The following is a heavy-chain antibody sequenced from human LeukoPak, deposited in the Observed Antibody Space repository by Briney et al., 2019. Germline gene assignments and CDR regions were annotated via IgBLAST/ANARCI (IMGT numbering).Heavy chain of an antibody. J-gene: IGHJ3*02. Sequence: GASVKVSCKVSGYTLTELSMHWVRKAPGKGLEWVGGFDPEDGETIYAQKFQGRVTMTEDTSTDTAYMELSSVRSEDTAVYYCATLGHQLLSAFDIWDQGTMVTVSS. CDR1: GYTLTELS. V-gene: IGHV1-24*01. CDR2: FDPEDGET. CDR3: ATLGHQLLSAFDI. D-gene: IGHD2-2*01.